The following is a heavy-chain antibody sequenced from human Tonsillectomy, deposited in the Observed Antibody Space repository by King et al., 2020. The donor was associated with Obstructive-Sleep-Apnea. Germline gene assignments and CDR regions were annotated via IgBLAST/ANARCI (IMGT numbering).Heavy chain of an antibody. Sequence: VQLVESGGGLVQPGGSLRLSCTASGFTFTSYAMSWVRQAPGKGLEWVSVIAGSGGSAYYADSVKGRFTISRDNPKNTLYLQMNSLRVEDKAVYYCAKMGRIDGGSCDYWGQGTLVTVSS. D-gene: IGHD2-15*01. V-gene: IGHV3-23*04. CDR3: AKMGRIDGGSCDY. CDR2: IAGSGGSA. CDR1: GFTFTSYA. J-gene: IGHJ4*02.